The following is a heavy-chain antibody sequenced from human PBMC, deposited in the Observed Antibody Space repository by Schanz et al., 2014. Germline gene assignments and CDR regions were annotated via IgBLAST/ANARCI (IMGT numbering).Heavy chain of an antibody. CDR3: AKGMGYCSGGTCYDYYYYGLDV. J-gene: IGHJ6*02. Sequence: EVQLLESGGGLIQPGGSLRLSCAASGFTFSNYAMSLVPQAPGKELGWVSGFIVDSGNTYYAGSVKGRFTISRDNSENTLYLQMNSLSADDTAVFYCAKGMGYCSGGTCYDYYYYGLDVWGQGTTVTVSS. D-gene: IGHD2-15*01. CDR1: GFTFSNYA. V-gene: IGHV3-23*01. CDR2: FIVDSGNT.